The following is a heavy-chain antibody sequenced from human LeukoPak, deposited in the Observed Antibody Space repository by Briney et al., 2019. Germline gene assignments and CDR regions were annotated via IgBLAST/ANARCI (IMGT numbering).Heavy chain of an antibody. Sequence: GGSLRLSCAPSVFTYSSYAIHGVRQAPGKGLEWVAFISYDGSNKYYADSVKGRFTISRDSSKTTLYLQMNSLRAEDKALYYCARGAFRLVRGVTTDYWGQGTLVTVSS. J-gene: IGHJ4*02. D-gene: IGHD3-10*01. CDR2: ISYDGSNK. V-gene: IGHV3-30-3*01. CDR3: ARGAFRLVRGVTTDY. CDR1: VFTYSSYA.